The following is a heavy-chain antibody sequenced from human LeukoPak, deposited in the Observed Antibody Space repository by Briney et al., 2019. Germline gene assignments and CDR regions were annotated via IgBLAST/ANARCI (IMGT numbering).Heavy chain of an antibody. CDR2: IIPIFGTA. CDR3: AREGHDFWNAYYTVGDY. D-gene: IGHD3-3*01. CDR1: GGTFSSYA. J-gene: IGHJ4*02. V-gene: IGHV1-69*05. Sequence: ASVKVSCKASGGTFSSYAISWVRQAPGQGLEWMGGIIPIFGTANYAQKFRDRVTITRDTSASTAYMELSSLRSEDTAVYYCAREGHDFWNAYYTVGDYWGQGTLVTVSS.